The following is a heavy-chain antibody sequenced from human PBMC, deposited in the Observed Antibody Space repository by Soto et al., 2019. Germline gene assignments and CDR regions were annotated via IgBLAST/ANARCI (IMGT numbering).Heavy chain of an antibody. V-gene: IGHV3-7*01. D-gene: IGHD1-1*01. J-gene: IGHJ3*02. CDR2: IKQDGSEK. CDR1: GFTFSSYW. CDR3: AREPSKVQLERLVAFDI. Sequence: GGSLRLSCAASGFTFSSYWMSWVRQAPGKGLEWVANIKQDGSEKYYGDSVKGRFTIARHTAKNSLYLQMNRLRAEDTAVYYCAREPSKVQLERLVAFDIWGQGTMVTVSS.